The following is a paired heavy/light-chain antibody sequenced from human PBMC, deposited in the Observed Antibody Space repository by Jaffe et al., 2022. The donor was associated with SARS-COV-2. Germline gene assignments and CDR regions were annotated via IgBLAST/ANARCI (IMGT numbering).Light chain of an antibody. V-gene: IGKV3-11*01. CDR2: DAS. CDR3: QQRYNWPQT. Sequence: ETVLTQSPATLSLSPGERATLSCTASQSISTYLAWYQQRPGQAPRLLISDASDRATGIPARFSGSGSGTDFTLTISSLEPEDSAVYYCQQRYNWPQTFGQGTKLEIK. J-gene: IGKJ2*01. CDR1: QSISTY.
Heavy chain of an antibody. CDR3: ANRDY. CDR1: GFTFTNYA. Sequence: EVQLVASGGGLVQPGGSLRLSCAASGFTFTNYAMSWVRQAPGEGLEWVSAISGSGTRTYYADSAKGRFTISRDTSKNTLYLQMNSLRAEDTATYYCANRDYWGQGTLVTVS. CDR2: ISGSGTRT. J-gene: IGHJ4*02. V-gene: IGHV3-23*04.